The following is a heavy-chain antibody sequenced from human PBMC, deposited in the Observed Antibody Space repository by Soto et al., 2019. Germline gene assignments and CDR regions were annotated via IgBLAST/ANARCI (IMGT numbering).Heavy chain of an antibody. D-gene: IGHD4-17*01. V-gene: IGHV1-18*04. J-gene: IGHJ6*02. Sequence: QVQLVQSGAEVKKPGASVKVSCKASGYTFTSYGISWVRQAPGQGLEWMGWISAYNGNTNYAQKLKSRVTMTTDTTTSTTYKELRSLRSDDTAVYYYATLVMTNYYYYYGMDVWGQGTTVTVSS. CDR3: ATLVMTNYYYYYGMDV. CDR1: GYTFTSYG. CDR2: ISAYNGNT.